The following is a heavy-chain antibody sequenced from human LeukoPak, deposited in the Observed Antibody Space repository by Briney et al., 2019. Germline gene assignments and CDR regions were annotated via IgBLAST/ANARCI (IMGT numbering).Heavy chain of an antibody. CDR3: AAQIIMITFGGVIVMDDY. D-gene: IGHD3-16*02. CDR2: IYHSGST. V-gene: IGHV4-4*02. J-gene: IGHJ4*02. Sequence: SETLSLTCAVSGGSISSSNWWSWVRQPPGKGLECIGEIYHSGSTNYNPSLKSRVTISVDKSKNQFSLKLSSVTAADTAVYYCAAQIIMITFGGVIVMDDYWGQGTLVTVSS. CDR1: GGSISSSNW.